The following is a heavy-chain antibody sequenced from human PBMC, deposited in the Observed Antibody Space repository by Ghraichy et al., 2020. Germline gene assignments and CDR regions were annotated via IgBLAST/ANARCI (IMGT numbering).Heavy chain of an antibody. V-gene: IGHV3-23*01. D-gene: IGHD3-10*01. CDR2: ISGSGDST. J-gene: IGHJ4*02. CDR1: GFTFSSYA. Sequence: GGSLRLSCEASGFTFSSYAMSWVRQAPGKGLEWVSAISGSGDSTYYADSVKGRFAISRDNSKTTLYLQMNSLRAEDTAVYYCAKHYDDSGSYYNVRTPFDYWGQGTLVTVSS. CDR3: AKHYDDSGSYYNVRTPFDY.